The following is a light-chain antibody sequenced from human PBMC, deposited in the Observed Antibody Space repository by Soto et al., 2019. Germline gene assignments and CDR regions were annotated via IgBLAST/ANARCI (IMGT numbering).Light chain of an antibody. CDR1: QSVSSN. V-gene: IGKV3-15*01. J-gene: IGKJ1*01. Sequence: EIVLTQSPATLSLSPGERATLTCRASQSVSSNLAWYQQKPGQAPRLLMYGASTRATAIPARFSGSGSGTEFTLTISSLQSEDFAVYYCQQYGSSPEWTFGQGTKVDIK. CDR2: GAS. CDR3: QQYGSSPEWT.